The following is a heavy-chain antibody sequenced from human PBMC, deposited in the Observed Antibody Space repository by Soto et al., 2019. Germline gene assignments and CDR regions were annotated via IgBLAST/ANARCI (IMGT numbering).Heavy chain of an antibody. CDR3: ARGVYYYDSSGYYQTYYFDY. J-gene: IGHJ4*02. Sequence: QVQLVESGGGVVQPGRSLRLSCAASGFTFSSYAMHWVRQAPGKGLEWVAVISYDGSNKYYADSVKGRFTISRDNSKNTLYLQMNSLRAEDTAVYYCARGVYYYDSSGYYQTYYFDYWGQGTLVTVSS. D-gene: IGHD3-22*01. V-gene: IGHV3-30-3*01. CDR2: ISYDGSNK. CDR1: GFTFSSYA.